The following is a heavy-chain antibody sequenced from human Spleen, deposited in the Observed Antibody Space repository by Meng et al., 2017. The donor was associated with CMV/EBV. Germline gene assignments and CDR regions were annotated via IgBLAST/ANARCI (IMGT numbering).Heavy chain of an antibody. Sequence: GESLKISCAASGFTFSTSVLTWVRQAPGKGLEWVSSISSSNSDIYYVDSLKGRISISRGNAKNSLYLQMNSLRVEDTAVYYCARDRGYCSSTSCYNVGWGQGTLVTVSS. CDR2: ISSSNSDI. D-gene: IGHD2-2*02. V-gene: IGHV3-21*01. J-gene: IGHJ4*02. CDR1: GFTFSTSV. CDR3: ARDRGYCSSTSCYNVG.